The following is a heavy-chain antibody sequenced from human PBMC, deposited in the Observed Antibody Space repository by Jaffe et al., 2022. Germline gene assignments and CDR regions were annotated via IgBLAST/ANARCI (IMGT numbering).Heavy chain of an antibody. Sequence: QVQLVQSGAEVKKPGASVKVSCKASGYTFTSYAMHWVRQAPGQRLEWMGWINAGNGNTKYSQKFQGRVTITRDTSASTAYMELSSLRSEDTAVYYCARAPAGYYYGSGSYYYNWFDPWGQGTLVTVSS. V-gene: IGHV1-3*01. CDR2: INAGNGNT. CDR1: GYTFTSYA. D-gene: IGHD3-10*01. CDR3: ARAPAGYYYGSGSYYYNWFDP. J-gene: IGHJ5*02.